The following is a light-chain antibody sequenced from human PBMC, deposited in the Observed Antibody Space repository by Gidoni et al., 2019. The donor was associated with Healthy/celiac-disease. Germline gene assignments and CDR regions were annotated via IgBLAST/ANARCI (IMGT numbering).Light chain of an antibody. CDR3: QRRSNWPLT. J-gene: IGKJ4*01. CDR2: DAS. CDR1: QSASSY. V-gene: IGKV3-11*01. Sequence: EIVLTQSPATLSLSPGERATLSCRASQSASSYLAWYQQKPGQAPRLLIYDASNRATGIPARFSGSGSGTDFTLTLSCLEPGDFAVYYCQRRSNWPLTFGGGTKVEIK.